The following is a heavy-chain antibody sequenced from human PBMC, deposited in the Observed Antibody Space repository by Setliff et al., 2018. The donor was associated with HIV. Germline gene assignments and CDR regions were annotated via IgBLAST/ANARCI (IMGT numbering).Heavy chain of an antibody. Sequence: GGSLRLSCAASGFTVSGSYMSWVRQAPGEGLEWVSTIYSDGSTYHADSVKGRFTLSRDNSKNTLYLQMNSLTPEDTAVYYCAKPRLYNSALENWGQGTLVTVSS. CDR3: AKPRLYNSALEN. CDR1: GFTVSGSY. V-gene: IGHV3-66*02. D-gene: IGHD1-1*01. CDR2: IYSDGST. J-gene: IGHJ4*02.